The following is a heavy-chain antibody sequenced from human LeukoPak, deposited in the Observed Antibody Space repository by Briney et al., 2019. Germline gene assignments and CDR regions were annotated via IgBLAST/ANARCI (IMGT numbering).Heavy chain of an antibody. CDR3: AKGYSGDYYSRNHYFDY. D-gene: IGHD3-22*01. J-gene: IGHJ4*02. CDR2: ISGSGGGT. V-gene: IGHV3-23*01. CDR1: GFTFSSYG. Sequence: GGSLRLSCAASGFTFSSYGMSWVRQAPGKGLEWVSGISGSGGGTFYADSVKGRFTISRDNSKNTLSLQMNSLRAEDTAVYYCAKGYSGDYYSRNHYFDYWGQGTLVTVSS.